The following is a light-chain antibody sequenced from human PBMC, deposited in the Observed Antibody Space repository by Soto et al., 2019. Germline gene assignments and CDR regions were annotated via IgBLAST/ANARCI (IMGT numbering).Light chain of an antibody. CDR3: QQRSEWPRT. CDR1: QSVGNN. CDR2: DAS. Sequence: EIVLTQSPATLSLSPGERATLSCRASQSVGNNLAWYQQKTGQGPRLLIYDASNRATGIPARFSGSGSGTDFSLTISSLEPEDFAVYYCQQRSEWPRTFGQGTKVDIK. V-gene: IGKV3-11*01. J-gene: IGKJ1*01.